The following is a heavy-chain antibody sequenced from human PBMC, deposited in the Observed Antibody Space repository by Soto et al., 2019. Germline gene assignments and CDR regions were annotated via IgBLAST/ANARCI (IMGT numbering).Heavy chain of an antibody. V-gene: IGHV4-38-2*02. CDR2: IYHSGTT. J-gene: IGHJ5*02. D-gene: IGHD3-22*01. CDR3: ARDSSGYYWFDP. CDR1: GFSISSGHF. Sequence: PSETLSLTCAVSGFSISSGHFWGWIRQPPGKGPEWLGSIYHSGTTYYNPSVKGRVTISVDTSKNQFSLKMSSVTAADTAVYYCARDSSGYYWFDPWGQGTLVTVSS.